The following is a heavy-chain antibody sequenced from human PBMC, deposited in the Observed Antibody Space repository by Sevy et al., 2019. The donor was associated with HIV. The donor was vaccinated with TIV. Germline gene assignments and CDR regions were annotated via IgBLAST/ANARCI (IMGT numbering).Heavy chain of an antibody. CDR3: ARDEDLARGTAFDC. D-gene: IGHD2-15*01. J-gene: IGHJ4*02. CDR2: IYHSGST. CDR1: GYSISSGYY. V-gene: IGHV4-38-2*02. Sequence: SETLSLTCTVSGYSISSGYYGGWIRQPPGKGLEWIGNIYHSGSTYYNPSLKSRVTISVDTSKNQFSLKLSSVTAADTAVYYCARDEDLARGTAFDCWGQRTLVTVSS.